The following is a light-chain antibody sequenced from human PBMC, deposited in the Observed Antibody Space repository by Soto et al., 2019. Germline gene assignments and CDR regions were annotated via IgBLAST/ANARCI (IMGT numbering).Light chain of an antibody. V-gene: IGKV1-5*03. CDR1: QTLNNW. J-gene: IGKJ1*01. Sequence: DIQMTQSPATLSASVGDRVTITCRASQTLNNWLACYQQKPGKAPQLLIYKPSSLERGIPPRFSGSESGTEFTLTISSLQPDDFATYYCQQYNTYPWTCGQGTKVEIK. CDR3: QQYNTYPWT. CDR2: KPS.